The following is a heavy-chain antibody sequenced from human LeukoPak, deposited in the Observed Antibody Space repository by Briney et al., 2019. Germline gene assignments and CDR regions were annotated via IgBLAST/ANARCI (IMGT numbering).Heavy chain of an antibody. Sequence: NPSETLSLTCAVYGGSFSGYYWSWIRQPPGKGLEWIGEINHSGSTNYNPSLKSRVTISVDTSKNQFSLKLSSVTAVDTAVYYCARRRLYCSSTSCSLGFDYWGQGTLVTVSS. D-gene: IGHD2-2*01. V-gene: IGHV4-34*01. CDR2: INHSGST. CDR3: ARRRLYCSSTSCSLGFDY. CDR1: GGSFSGYY. J-gene: IGHJ4*02.